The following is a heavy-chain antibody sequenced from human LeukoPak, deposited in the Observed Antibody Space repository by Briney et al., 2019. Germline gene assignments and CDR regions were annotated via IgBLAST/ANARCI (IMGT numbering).Heavy chain of an antibody. CDR3: ARGYYYGSGSYYAPDYYYYYGMDV. D-gene: IGHD3-10*01. Sequence: GASVKVSCKASGYTFTGYYMHWVRQAPGQGLEWMGWINPNSGGTNYAQKFQGRVTMTRDTSISTAYMELSRLRSDDTAVYYCARGYYYGSGSYYAPDYYYYYGMDVWGQGTTVTVSS. V-gene: IGHV1-2*02. CDR1: GYTFTGYY. J-gene: IGHJ6*02. CDR2: INPNSGGT.